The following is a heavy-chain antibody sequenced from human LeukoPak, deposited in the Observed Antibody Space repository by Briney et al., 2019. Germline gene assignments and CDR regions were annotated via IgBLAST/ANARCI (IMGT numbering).Heavy chain of an antibody. CDR1: GGSISSDY. CDR3: ARGLVVTMVRGVITTSPFDY. V-gene: IGHV4-4*07. CDR2: IYTSGST. J-gene: IGHJ4*02. Sequence: SETLSLTCTVSGGSISSDYWSWIRQSAGEGLEWIGRIYTSGSTNYNPSLKSRVTMSVDTSKNQFSLKLSSVTAADTAVYYCARGLVVTMVRGVITTSPFDYWGQGTLVTVSS. D-gene: IGHD3-10*01.